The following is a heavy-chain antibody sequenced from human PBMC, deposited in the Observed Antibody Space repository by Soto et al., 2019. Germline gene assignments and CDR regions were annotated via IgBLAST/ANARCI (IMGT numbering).Heavy chain of an antibody. V-gene: IGHV4-59*01. CDR1: GCSISSYY. Sequence: PSATLSLTCPVSGCSISSYYWRWLRQPPGKGLEWIGHIYYSGSTNYNPSLKSRVTILVDTSKNHFSLKLSSVTAADTAVYYCARTTYLRYSSSWYGFDYGGQGTLVTVSS. CDR2: IYYSGST. D-gene: IGHD6-13*01. J-gene: IGHJ4*02. CDR3: ARTTYLRYSSSWYGFDY.